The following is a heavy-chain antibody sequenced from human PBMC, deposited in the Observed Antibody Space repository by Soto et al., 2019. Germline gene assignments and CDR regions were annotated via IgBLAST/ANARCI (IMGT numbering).Heavy chain of an antibody. CDR3: GRDRGTTVTDNWFDP. J-gene: IGHJ5*02. CDR2: INPNSGGT. D-gene: IGHD4-17*01. V-gene: IGHV1-2*04. CDR1: GYTFTGYY. Sequence: QVQLVQSGAEVKKPGASVKVSCKASGYTFTGYYMHWVRQAPGQGLEWMGWINPNSGGTNYAQKFQGWVTMTRDTSMRTASMELSRLRSGDTAVYYCGRDRGTTVTDNWFDPWGQGTLVTVSS.